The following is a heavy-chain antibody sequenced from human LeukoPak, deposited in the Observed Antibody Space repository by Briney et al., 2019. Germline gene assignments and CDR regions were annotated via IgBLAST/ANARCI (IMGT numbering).Heavy chain of an antibody. CDR1: GGSISSYY. V-gene: IGHV4-59*01. Sequence: SETLSLTCTVSGGSISSYYWSWIRQPPGKGLEWIGYIYYSGSTNYNPSLKSRVTISVDTSKNQFSLKLSSVTAADTAVYYCAREAGYSYGYHYWGQGTLVTVSS. CDR3: AREAGYSYGYHY. D-gene: IGHD5-18*01. CDR2: IYYSGST. J-gene: IGHJ4*02.